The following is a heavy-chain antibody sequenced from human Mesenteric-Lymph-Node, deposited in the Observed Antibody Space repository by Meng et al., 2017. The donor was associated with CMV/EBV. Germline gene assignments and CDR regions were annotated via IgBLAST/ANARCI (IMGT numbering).Heavy chain of an antibody. V-gene: IGHV3-30*02. Sequence: GESLKISCVASGFTFSSYGMHWVRQAPGKGLEWVAFIRYDGSNKYYADSVKGRFTISRDNSKNTLYLQMNSLRAEDTAVYFCARRGGVCCGGDCYDYYAMDVWGQGTTVTVSS. CDR3: ARRGGVCCGGDCYDYYAMDV. CDR1: GFTFSSYG. D-gene: IGHD2-21*01. CDR2: IRYDGSNK. J-gene: IGHJ6*02.